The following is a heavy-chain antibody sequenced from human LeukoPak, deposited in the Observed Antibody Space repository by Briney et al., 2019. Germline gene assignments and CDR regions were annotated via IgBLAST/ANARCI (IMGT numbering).Heavy chain of an antibody. D-gene: IGHD3-10*01. CDR1: GFTFSSYA. J-gene: IGHJ4*02. CDR2: ISYDGSNK. CDR3: CAGSYVSLDY. Sequence: PGGSLRLSCAASGFTFSSYAMHWVRQAPGKGLEWVAVISYDGSNKYYADSVKGRFTISRDNSENTLYLQMNSLRAEDTAVYYCCAGSYVSLDYWGQGTLVTVSS. V-gene: IGHV3-30*04.